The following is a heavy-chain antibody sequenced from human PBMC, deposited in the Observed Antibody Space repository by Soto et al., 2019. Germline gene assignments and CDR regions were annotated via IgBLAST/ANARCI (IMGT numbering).Heavy chain of an antibody. Sequence: RASVKVSCKASGGTFSSYAISWVRQAPGQGLEWMGGIIPIFGTANYAQKFQGRVTITADESTSTAYMELSSLRSEDTAVYYCARAEVPRVAVRGVIITSNYYYYYYGMDVWGQGTTVTVSS. V-gene: IGHV1-69*13. CDR2: IIPIFGTA. J-gene: IGHJ6*02. D-gene: IGHD3-10*01. CDR3: ARAEVPRVAVRGVIITSNYYYYYYGMDV. CDR1: GGTFSSYA.